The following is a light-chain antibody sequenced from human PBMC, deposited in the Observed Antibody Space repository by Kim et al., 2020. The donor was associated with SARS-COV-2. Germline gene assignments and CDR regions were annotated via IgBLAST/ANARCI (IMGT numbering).Light chain of an antibody. CDR2: AAS. Sequence: SASVGDRVTITCRASQSISTSLNWYQQKPGKPPNLLIFAASTLQSGVPSRFSGSGSGTDFTLTISSPQPEDFATYYCQQSYRVPYTFGQGTKLEI. CDR1: QSISTS. V-gene: IGKV1-39*01. J-gene: IGKJ2*01. CDR3: QQSYRVPYT.